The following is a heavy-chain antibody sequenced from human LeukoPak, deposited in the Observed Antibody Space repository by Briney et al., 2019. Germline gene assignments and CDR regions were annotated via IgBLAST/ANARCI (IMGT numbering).Heavy chain of an antibody. CDR3: AKGPRPYYDSSGRAFDY. CDR1: GFTFSSYG. J-gene: IGHJ4*02. V-gene: IGHV3-30*02. Sequence: GGSLRLSCAASGFTFSSYGMHWVRQAPGKGLEWVAFIRYDGSNKYYADSVKGRFTISRDNSKNTLYLQMNSLRAEDTAVYYCAKGPRPYYDSSGRAFDYWGQGTLVTVSS. D-gene: IGHD3-22*01. CDR2: IRYDGSNK.